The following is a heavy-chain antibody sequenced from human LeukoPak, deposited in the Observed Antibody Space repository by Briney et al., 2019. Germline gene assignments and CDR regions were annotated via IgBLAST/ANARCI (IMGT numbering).Heavy chain of an antibody. Sequence: ASVKVSCKASGYTFTGYYMHWVRQAPGQGLEWMGWIHPNSGGTNYAQKFQGRVTMTRDTSISTAYMELSRLRSDDTAVYYCAKSYYYGSGSYDDAFDIWGQGTMVTVSS. J-gene: IGHJ3*02. CDR1: GYTFTGYY. CDR3: AKSYYYGSGSYDDAFDI. D-gene: IGHD3-10*01. V-gene: IGHV1-2*02. CDR2: IHPNSGGT.